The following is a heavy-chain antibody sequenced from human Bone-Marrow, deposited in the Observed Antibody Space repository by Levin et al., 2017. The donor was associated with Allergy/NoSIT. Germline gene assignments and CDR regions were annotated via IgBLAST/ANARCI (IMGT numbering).Heavy chain of an antibody. CDR3: AAGPYADYVRWFDP. CDR2: IVLGSGDT. D-gene: IGHD4-17*01. Sequence: PRASVKVSCRASGINFSSAALQWVRQARGQQLEWMGWIVLGSGDTRYAEKFQDRVAITRDMSTSVAYMELTRLTSEDTAVYYCAAGPYADYVRWFDPWGQGTLVTVTS. CDR1: GINFSSAA. V-gene: IGHV1-58*01. J-gene: IGHJ5*02.